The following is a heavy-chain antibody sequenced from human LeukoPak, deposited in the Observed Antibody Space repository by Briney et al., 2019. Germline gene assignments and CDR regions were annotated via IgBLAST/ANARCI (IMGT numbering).Heavy chain of an antibody. J-gene: IGHJ4*02. V-gene: IGHV1-69*04. CDR1: IGTLSSYA. CDR3: ARVGATDD. D-gene: IGHD1-26*01. CDR2: IIPILCIA. Sequence: SVKVSCKASIGTLSSYAISWVRPAPRQGREWMGRIIPILCIAHYPQKFQARVTITAHKPTSTAYIELSSLTSEGTAVYYCARVGATDDGGEGTLVTVSS.